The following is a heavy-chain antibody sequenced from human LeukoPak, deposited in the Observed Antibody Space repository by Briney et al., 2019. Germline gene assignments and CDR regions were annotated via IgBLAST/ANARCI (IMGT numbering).Heavy chain of an antibody. D-gene: IGHD6-13*01. V-gene: IGHV3-74*01. Sequence: GSLRLSCAASGFTFSSYWMHWVRQTPGKGLVWVSGINRDGSTTTYVDSVKGRFTISRDNAKNTLYLQINSLRAEDTAIYYCVRGSRSSWSDWGQGTLVTVSS. CDR2: INRDGSTT. CDR3: VRGSRSSWSD. J-gene: IGHJ4*02. CDR1: GFTFSSYW.